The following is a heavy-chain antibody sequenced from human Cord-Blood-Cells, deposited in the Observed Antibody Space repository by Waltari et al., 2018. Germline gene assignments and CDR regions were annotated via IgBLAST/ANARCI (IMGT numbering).Heavy chain of an antibody. CDR1: GFTFSNAW. Sequence: EVQLVESGGGLVKPGGSLRLSCAASGFTFSNAWMSWVRQAPGKGLEWVGRIKSKTDGGTTDYAAPVKGRFTISRDDSKNTLYLQMNSLKTEDTAVYYCTTDSGSYFEVDYWGQGTLVTVSS. CDR2: IKSKTDGGTT. CDR3: TTDSGSYFEVDY. D-gene: IGHD1-26*01. J-gene: IGHJ4*02. V-gene: IGHV3-15*01.